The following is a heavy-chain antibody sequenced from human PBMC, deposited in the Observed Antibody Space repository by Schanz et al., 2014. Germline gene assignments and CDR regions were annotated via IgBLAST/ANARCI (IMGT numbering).Heavy chain of an antibody. D-gene: IGHD1-26*01. CDR3: AKDSRGSSFDMDV. J-gene: IGHJ6*02. CDR2: IDRDGGHT. Sequence: VHLVESGGGVVQPGRSLRLSCAASGFSFDDYTMHWVRQAPGKGLEWVSLIDRDGGHTYYADSVKGRFTISRDNSKNSLYLQMNSLRTEDTALYYCAKDSRGSSFDMDVWGQGTTVTVSS. CDR1: GFSFDDYT. V-gene: IGHV3-43*01.